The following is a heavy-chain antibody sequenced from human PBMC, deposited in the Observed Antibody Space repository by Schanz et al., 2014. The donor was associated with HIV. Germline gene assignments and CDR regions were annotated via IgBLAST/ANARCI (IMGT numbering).Heavy chain of an antibody. CDR2: INTSGGGT. CDR1: GGTFNNYA. D-gene: IGHD2-15*01. Sequence: QEQLVQSGAAVRKPGSSVTVSCKTSGGTFNNYALNWVRQATGQGLEWMAVINTSGGGTSDALQGRVAVTRDTSTSTVYMDLRNLRFEDSAVYYCARERMATGGFDVWGQGTTVTVSS. J-gene: IGHJ6*02. V-gene: IGHV1-46*02. CDR3: ARERMATGGFDV.